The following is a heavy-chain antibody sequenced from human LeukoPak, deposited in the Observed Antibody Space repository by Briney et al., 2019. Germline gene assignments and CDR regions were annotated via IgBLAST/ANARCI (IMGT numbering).Heavy chain of an antibody. J-gene: IGHJ4*02. CDR1: GFTFSSYG. Sequence: PGGSLRLSCAASGFTFSSYGMHWVRQAPGKGLEWVAVISYDGRNKFYADSVKGRFTISRDNSKNTVSLQMNSLRTEDTALYYCAKELTTVSFFDSWGQGTLVTVSS. V-gene: IGHV3-30*06. D-gene: IGHD4-17*01. CDR3: AKELTTVSFFDS. CDR2: ISYDGRNK.